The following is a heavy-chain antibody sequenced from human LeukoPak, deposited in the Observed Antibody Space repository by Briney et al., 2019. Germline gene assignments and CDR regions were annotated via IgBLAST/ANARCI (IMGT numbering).Heavy chain of an antibody. V-gene: IGHV4-34*01. Sequence: SETLSLTCTVSGGSITNYYWTWIRQPPGKGLEWIGEINHSGSTNYNPSLKSRVTISVDTSKNQFSLKLSSVTAADTAVYYCATRSYYYDSSGYHWGQGTLVTVSS. CDR1: GGSITNYY. CDR3: ATRSYYYDSSGYH. J-gene: IGHJ5*02. CDR2: INHSGST. D-gene: IGHD3-22*01.